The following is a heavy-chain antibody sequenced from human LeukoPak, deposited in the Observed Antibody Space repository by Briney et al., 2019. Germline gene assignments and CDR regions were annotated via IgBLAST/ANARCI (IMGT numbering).Heavy chain of an antibody. J-gene: IGHJ5*02. CDR3: ARVQQLNWFDP. CDR1: GGSFSGYY. Sequence: SETLSLTCAVYGGSFSGYYWSWIRQPPGKGLEWIGEINHSGSTYYNPSLKSRVTISVDTSKNQSSLKLSSVTAADTAVYYCARVQQLNWFDPWGQGTLVTVSS. V-gene: IGHV4-34*09. CDR2: INHSGST. D-gene: IGHD5-18*01.